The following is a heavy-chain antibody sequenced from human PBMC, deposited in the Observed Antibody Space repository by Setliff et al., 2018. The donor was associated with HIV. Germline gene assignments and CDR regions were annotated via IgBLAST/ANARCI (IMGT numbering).Heavy chain of an antibody. CDR3: TRLRGYSYGLASYYYYYMDV. J-gene: IGHJ6*03. Sequence: GESLRLSCTASGFTFGDFAMNWVRQAPGKGLEWVGCTRSKTYGGTTEYAASVKGRFTISRDESKSIAYLQMNSLKTEDTAVYYCTRLRGYSYGLASYYYYYMDVWGKGTTVTVSS. V-gene: IGHV3-49*04. D-gene: IGHD5-18*01. CDR2: TRSKTYGGTT. CDR1: GFTFGDFA.